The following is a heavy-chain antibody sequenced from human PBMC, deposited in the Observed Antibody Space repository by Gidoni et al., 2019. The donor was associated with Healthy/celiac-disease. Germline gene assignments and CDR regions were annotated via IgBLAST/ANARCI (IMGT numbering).Heavy chain of an antibody. CDR3: AKDSGIAARSEYFQH. V-gene: IGHV3-43*01. J-gene: IGHJ1*01. D-gene: IGHD6-6*01. Sequence: EVQLVESGGVVVQPGGSLRLSCAASGFTFDDYTMHWVRQAPGKGLEWVSLISWDGGSTYYADSVKGRFTISRDNSKNSLYLQMNSLRTEDTALYYCAKDSGIAARSEYFQHWGQGTLVTVSS. CDR1: GFTFDDYT. CDR2: ISWDGGST.